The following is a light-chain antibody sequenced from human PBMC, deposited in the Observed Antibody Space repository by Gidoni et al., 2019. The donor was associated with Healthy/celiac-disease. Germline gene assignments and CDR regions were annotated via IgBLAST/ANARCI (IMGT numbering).Light chain of an antibody. V-gene: IGLV2-14*01. CDR3: SSYTSSSTPVV. CDR2: DVS. J-gene: IGLJ2*01. CDR1: RSDVGGNNY. Sequence: QSALTQPASVSGSPGQSITISCTGTRSDVGGNNYVSWYQQHPGKTPKLMIYDVSNRPSGVSNRFSGAKSGNTASLTISGLQAEDEADNYCSSYTSSSTPVVFGGGTKLTVL.